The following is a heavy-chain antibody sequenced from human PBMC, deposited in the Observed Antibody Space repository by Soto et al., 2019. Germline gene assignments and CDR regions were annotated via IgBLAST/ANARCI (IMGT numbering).Heavy chain of an antibody. Sequence: SETLSLTRTVSGDSIRRYSWIWNRQPPGKGLEWIGYIYYSGSTNYNPSLKRRVTISVDTSKNQFSLKLSSVTAADTAVYYCVRDDIGLGIDYWGLGTLVTVSS. CDR3: VRDDIGLGIDY. J-gene: IGHJ4*02. CDR2: IYYSGST. V-gene: IGHV4-59*01. D-gene: IGHD1-26*01. CDR1: GDSIRRYS.